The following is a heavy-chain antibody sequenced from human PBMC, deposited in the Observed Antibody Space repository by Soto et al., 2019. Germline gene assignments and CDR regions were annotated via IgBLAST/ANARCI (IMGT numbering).Heavy chain of an antibody. CDR1: GFTVSDHY. V-gene: IGHV3-66*01. D-gene: IGHD4-17*01. Sequence: EEQLVESGGGLVQPGGSLRLSCAASGFTVSDHYMTWVRQAPGRGLEWVSVIYSGGSTYYADSVKGRFTISRDKAKNTLYLQRNSLRAEDTAAYYCARDHTVTFPSYGSHGMEVWGQGTTVIVSS. CDR2: IYSGGST. CDR3: ARDHTVTFPSYGSHGMEV. J-gene: IGHJ6*02.